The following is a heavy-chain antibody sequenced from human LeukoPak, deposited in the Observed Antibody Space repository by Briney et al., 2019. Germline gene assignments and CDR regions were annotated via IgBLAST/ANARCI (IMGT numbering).Heavy chain of an antibody. V-gene: IGHV1-2*02. CDR1: RYTLTHHY. CDR3: ARDLAMVTMKPNYYYMDV. CDR2: LNHHSCGT. J-gene: IGHJ6*03. Sequence: AADKVPHKPSRYTLTHHYKHLVREAPGHGQGAMGWLNHHSCGTNYAQMCEGRVTMTRDTSIRTAYMELSRLRSDDTAVYYCARDLAMVTMKPNYYYMDVWGKGTTVTISS. D-gene: IGHD3-22*01.